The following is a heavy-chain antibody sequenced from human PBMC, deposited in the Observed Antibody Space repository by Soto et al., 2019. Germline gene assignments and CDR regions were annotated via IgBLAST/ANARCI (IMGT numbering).Heavy chain of an antibody. D-gene: IGHD2-21*02. CDR3: AKTETMVVVTVQPRWFDS. CDR2: ISGSGATS. CDR1: GFNFNNQA. V-gene: IGHV3-23*01. Sequence: GGSLRLSCTASGFNFNNQAMSWIRQAPGKGLEWVSTISGSGATSLYADSVKGRFTIFKDSSQAYLDLKSLRVEDSATYYCAKTETMVVVTVQPRWFDSWGRGTLVTVSS. J-gene: IGHJ5*01.